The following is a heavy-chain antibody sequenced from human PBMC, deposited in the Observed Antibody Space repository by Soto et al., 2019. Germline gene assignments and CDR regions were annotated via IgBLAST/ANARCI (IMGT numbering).Heavy chain of an antibody. CDR3: SSGMNTVTHGAFDI. D-gene: IGHD4-17*01. CDR1: RGTVRVYY. Sequence: GSLSLTCTGSRGTVRVYYVTWIRKPPGKGLEWVSYISSSSTYTNYADSLKRQFTISRDNAKNTLYLQMTSLRAEDTDVYFSSSGMNTVTHGAFDIWGQGTMVTVSS. V-gene: IGHV3-11*06. J-gene: IGHJ3*02. CDR2: ISSSSTYT.